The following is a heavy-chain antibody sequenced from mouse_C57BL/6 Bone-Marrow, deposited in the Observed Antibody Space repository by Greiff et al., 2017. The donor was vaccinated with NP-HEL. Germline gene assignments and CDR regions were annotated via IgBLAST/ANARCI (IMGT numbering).Heavy chain of an antibody. CDR2: ISRGSSTI. CDR1: GFTFSDYG. CDR3: ATYGNYVWYFDV. J-gene: IGHJ1*03. V-gene: IGHV5-17*01. D-gene: IGHD2-1*01. Sequence: EVKLVESGGGLVKPGGSLKLSCAASGFTFSDYGMHWVRQAPEKGLEWVAYISRGSSTIYYADTVKGRFTISSDNAKNPLFLQMTSLRSEDTAIYYCATYGNYVWYFDVWGTGTTVTVSS.